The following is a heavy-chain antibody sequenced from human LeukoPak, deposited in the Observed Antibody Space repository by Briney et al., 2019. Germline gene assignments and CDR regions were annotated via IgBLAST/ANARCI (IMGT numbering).Heavy chain of an antibody. J-gene: IGHJ4*02. V-gene: IGHV4-39*07. CDR2: IYYSGST. Sequence: SETLSLTCTVSGGSISSSSYYWGWIRQPPGKGLEWIGSIYYSGSTYYNPSLKSRVTISVDMAKNQFSLKVMSVTAADTAVYYCVRGHGGYWGQGTLVTVSS. CDR1: GGSISSSSYY. CDR3: VRGHGGY.